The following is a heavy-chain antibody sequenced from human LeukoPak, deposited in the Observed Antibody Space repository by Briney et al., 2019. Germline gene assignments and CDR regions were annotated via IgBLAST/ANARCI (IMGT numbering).Heavy chain of an antibody. D-gene: IGHD1-7*01. V-gene: IGHV1-18*01. CDR2: ISAYNGNT. Sequence: ASVKVSCKASGYTFTSYGISWVRQAPGQGLEWMGWISAYNGNTNYAQKLQGRVTMTTDTSTSTAYMELRSLRSDDTAVYYCARGANWNYLSYYYYYMDVWGKGTTVTVSS. J-gene: IGHJ6*03. CDR1: GYTFTSYG. CDR3: ARGANWNYLSYYYYYMDV.